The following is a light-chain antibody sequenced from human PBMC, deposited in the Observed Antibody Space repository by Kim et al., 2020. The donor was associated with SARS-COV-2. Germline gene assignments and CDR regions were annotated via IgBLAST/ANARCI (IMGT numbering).Light chain of an antibody. CDR1: QSVKNN. CDR3: QQYNDWPLLT. J-gene: IGKJ4*01. Sequence: IVMTQSPATLSVSPGESVTLSCRASQSVKNNLAWYQQRPGQAPRLLIYGASTRATDVSARFSGSGSGTEFTLTIRSLQSEDLAVYYCQQYNDWPLLTFGGGTRWISN. CDR2: GAS. V-gene: IGKV3-15*01.